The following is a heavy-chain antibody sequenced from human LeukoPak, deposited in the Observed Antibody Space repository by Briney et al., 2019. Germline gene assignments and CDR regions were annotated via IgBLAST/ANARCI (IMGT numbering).Heavy chain of an antibody. CDR2: IYYSGST. Sequence: SETLSLTCTVSGGSISGYYWSWIRQPPGKGLEWIAFIYYSGSTNYNPSLKSRVSISVDTSKNQFSLKLSSVTAADTAVYYCARHDNWGLGQSSFDSWGQGTLVTVSS. CDR3: ARHDNWGLGQSSFDS. D-gene: IGHD7-27*01. CDR1: GGSISGYY. J-gene: IGHJ4*02. V-gene: IGHV4-59*08.